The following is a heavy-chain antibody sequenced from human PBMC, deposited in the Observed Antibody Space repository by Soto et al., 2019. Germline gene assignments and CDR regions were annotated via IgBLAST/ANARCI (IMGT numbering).Heavy chain of an antibody. Sequence: GGSLRLSCAASGFTFRSYSMNWVRQAPGKGLEWVSLISTNSTYIYYADSVKGRFTISRDNSKNTLYLQMNSLRAEDTAVYYCARSAAAHDSDYYYYYGMDVWGQGTTVTVSS. CDR3: ARSAAAHDSDYYYYYGMDV. J-gene: IGHJ6*02. CDR2: ISTNSTYI. D-gene: IGHD6-13*01. CDR1: GFTFRSYS. V-gene: IGHV3-21*01.